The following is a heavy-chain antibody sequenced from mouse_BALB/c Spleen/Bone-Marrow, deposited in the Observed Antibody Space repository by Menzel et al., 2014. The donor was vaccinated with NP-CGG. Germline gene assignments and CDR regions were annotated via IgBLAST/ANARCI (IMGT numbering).Heavy chain of an antibody. Sequence: EVKLVDSGGGLVQPGGSLRLSCATSGFTFTDHYMNWVRQPPGKALEWLGFIRNKANGYTTEYSASVKGRFTISRDNSQSILYLQMNTLRAEDSATYYCARDKGNVFFDYWGQGTTLTVSS. V-gene: IGHV7-3*02. CDR2: IRNKANGYTT. J-gene: IGHJ2*01. CDR1: GFTFTDHY. CDR3: ARDKGNVFFDY.